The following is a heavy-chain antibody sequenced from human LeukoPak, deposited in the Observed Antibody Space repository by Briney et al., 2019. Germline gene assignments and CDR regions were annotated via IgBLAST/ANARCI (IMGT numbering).Heavy chain of an antibody. Sequence: GGSLRLSCAASGFTFSSYAMSWVRQAPGKGLEWVSAISGSGGSTYYADSVKGRFTIPRDNSKNTLYLQMNSLRAEDTAVYYCAKDLGWAPGEYPLGYWGQGTLVTVSS. D-gene: IGHD3-16*01. J-gene: IGHJ4*02. V-gene: IGHV3-23*01. CDR3: AKDLGWAPGEYPLGY. CDR1: GFTFSSYA. CDR2: ISGSGGST.